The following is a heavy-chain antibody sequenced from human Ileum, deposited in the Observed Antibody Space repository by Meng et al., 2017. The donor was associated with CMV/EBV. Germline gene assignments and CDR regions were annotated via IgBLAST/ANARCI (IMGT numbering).Heavy chain of an antibody. V-gene: IGHV3-23*01. J-gene: IGHJ6*02. D-gene: IGHD3-22*01. CDR3: AKVPSIPNSSGYYYAKFYYGMDV. CDR2: ISNSGGST. Sequence: GESLKISCAASGFTFSTYAMNWVRQAPGKGLEWVSGISNSGGSTYYADSVKGRFTISRDNSKKTLHLQINSLRAEDTAVYFCAKVPSIPNSSGYYYAKFYYGMDVWSQGTTVTVSS. CDR1: GFTFSTYA.